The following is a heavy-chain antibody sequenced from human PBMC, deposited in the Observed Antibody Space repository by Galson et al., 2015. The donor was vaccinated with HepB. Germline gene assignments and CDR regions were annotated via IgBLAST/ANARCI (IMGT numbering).Heavy chain of an antibody. CDR2: IWYDGSNK. V-gene: IGHV3-33*01. CDR1: GFTFSSYG. J-gene: IGHJ6*02. D-gene: IGHD6-13*01. Sequence: SLRLSCAASGFTFSSYGMHWVRQAPGKGLEWVAVIWYDGSNKYYADSVKGRFTISRDNSKNTLYLQMNSLRAEDTAVYYCARGQYTSSWYGDNQEYGMDVWGHGTTVPVSS. CDR3: ARGQYTSSWYGDNQEYGMDV.